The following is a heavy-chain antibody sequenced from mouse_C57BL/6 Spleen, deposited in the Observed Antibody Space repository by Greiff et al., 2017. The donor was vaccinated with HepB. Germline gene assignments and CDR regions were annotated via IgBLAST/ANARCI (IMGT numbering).Heavy chain of an antibody. Sequence: QVQLQQPGAELVRPGSSVKLSCKASGYTFTSYWMHWVKQRPIQGLEWIGNIDPSDSETHYNQKFKDKATLTVDKSSSTAYMQLSSLTSEDSAVYYCARWDGLWSPFDYWGQGTTLTVSS. V-gene: IGHV1-52*01. CDR2: IDPSDSET. CDR1: GYTFTSYW. D-gene: IGHD1-1*02. CDR3: ARWDGLWSPFDY. J-gene: IGHJ2*01.